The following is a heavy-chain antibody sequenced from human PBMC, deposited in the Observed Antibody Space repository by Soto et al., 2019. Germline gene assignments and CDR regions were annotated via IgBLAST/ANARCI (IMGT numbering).Heavy chain of an antibody. V-gene: IGHV1-2*04. Sequence: ASVKVSCKASGYTFTGYYMHWVRQAPGQGLEWMGWINPNSGGTNYAQKFQGWVTMTRDTSISTAYMELSRLRSDDTAVYYCARDRGVVPAAIHPTYGTDVWGQGTTVTVSS. CDR3: ARDRGVVPAAIHPTYGTDV. CDR1: GYTFTGYY. CDR2: INPNSGGT. D-gene: IGHD2-2*02. J-gene: IGHJ6*02.